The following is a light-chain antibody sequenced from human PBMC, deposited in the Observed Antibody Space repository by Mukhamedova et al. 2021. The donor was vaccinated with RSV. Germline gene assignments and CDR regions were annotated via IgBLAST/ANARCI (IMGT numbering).Light chain of an antibody. V-gene: IGLV2-23*01. CDR3: SPYSRINGVSYV. J-gene: IGLJ1*01. Sequence: GKAPKLLVYEASKRPSGVSGRFSGSRSGNTASLTISGLQSEDEADYYCSPYSRINGVSYVFGTGTSVTVL. CDR2: EAS.